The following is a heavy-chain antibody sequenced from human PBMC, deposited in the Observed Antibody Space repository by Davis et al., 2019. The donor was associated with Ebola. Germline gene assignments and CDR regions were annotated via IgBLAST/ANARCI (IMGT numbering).Heavy chain of an antibody. J-gene: IGHJ6*04. V-gene: IGHV4-31*03. D-gene: IGHD3-10*01. CDR2: IYHSGNS. Sequence: MPSETLSLTCTVSGGSISSSDFYWSWIRHHPGKGLELIASIYHSGNSYYNPSLKSRVTISVDTSKNQFSLKLSSVAAADTAVYYCARGQVGWFGELLLYYYGMDVWGKGTTVTVSS. CDR1: GGSISSSDFY. CDR3: ARGQVGWFGELLLYYYGMDV.